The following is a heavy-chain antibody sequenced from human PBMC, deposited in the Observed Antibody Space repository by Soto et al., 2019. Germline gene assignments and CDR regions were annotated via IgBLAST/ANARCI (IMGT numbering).Heavy chain of an antibody. CDR3: SKDSSLNYCSGTSCLYSFDF. V-gene: IGHV3-23*01. CDR1: GFTFSNFA. J-gene: IGHJ4*02. Sequence: GGSLRLSCAASGFTFSNFAMDWVRQAPGKGLEWVSAISDSGSTYYADSVKGRVTISRANAEHKLDLQMNSLRAADTALDYCSKDSSLNYCSGTSCLYSFDFWGQGTRVTVSS. D-gene: IGHD2-2*01. CDR2: ISDSGST.